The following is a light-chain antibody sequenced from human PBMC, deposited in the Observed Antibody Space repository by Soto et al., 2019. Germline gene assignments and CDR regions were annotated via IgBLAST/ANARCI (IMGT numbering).Light chain of an antibody. V-gene: IGLV2-23*03. CDR1: SSDVGSYNL. CDR3: CSFAGRSPFNYV. J-gene: IGLJ1*01. CDR2: EGS. Sequence: QSVLTQPASVSGSPGQSSTISRTGTSSDVGSYNLVSWYQQHPGKAPKLMIYEGSKRPSGGSNRFSGSKSGNTASLTISGLQAEDEADYYCCSFAGRSPFNYVFRTGTKVTVL.